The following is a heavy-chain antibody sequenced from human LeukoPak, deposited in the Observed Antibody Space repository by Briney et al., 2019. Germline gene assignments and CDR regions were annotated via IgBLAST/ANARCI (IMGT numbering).Heavy chain of an antibody. CDR1: GFTFDDYA. J-gene: IGHJ4*02. D-gene: IGHD3/OR15-3a*01. CDR2: ISWNSGSI. V-gene: IGHV3-9*01. CDR3: AKDIKFLIFGEGFDY. Sequence: GGSLRLSCAASGFTFDDYAMHWVRQAPGKGLEWVSGISWNSGSIGYADSVKGRFTISRDNAKNSPYLQMNSLRAEDTALYYCAKDIKFLIFGEGFDYWGQGTLVTVSS.